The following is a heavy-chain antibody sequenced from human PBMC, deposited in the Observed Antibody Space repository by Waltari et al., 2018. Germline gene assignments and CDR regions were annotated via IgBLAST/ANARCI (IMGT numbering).Heavy chain of an antibody. D-gene: IGHD4-17*01. CDR1: GGSISSGSYY. V-gene: IGHV4-61*02. Sequence: QVQLQESGPGLVKPSQTLSLTCTVSGGSISSGSYYWSWIRQPAGKGLEGIGRIYTRGSTNYNPSLKSRGTISVDTSKNQFSLKLSSVTAADTAVDYCAGAATVVSRWAFDNWGQGTMVTVSS. J-gene: IGHJ3*02. CDR3: AGAATVVSRWAFDN. CDR2: IYTRGST.